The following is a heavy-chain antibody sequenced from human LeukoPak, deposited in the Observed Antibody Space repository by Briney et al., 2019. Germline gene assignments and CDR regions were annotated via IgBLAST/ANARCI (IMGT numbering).Heavy chain of an antibody. CDR3: ARGYCSSTSCYPQDY. CDR1: GYTFTSYD. D-gene: IGHD2-2*01. Sequence: ASVRVSCKASGYTFTSYDINWVRQATGQGLEWMGWMNPNSGNTGYAQKFQGRVTITRNTSISTAYMELSSLRSEDTAVYYCARGYCSSTSCYPQDYWGQGTLVTVSS. CDR2: MNPNSGNT. J-gene: IGHJ4*02. V-gene: IGHV1-8*03.